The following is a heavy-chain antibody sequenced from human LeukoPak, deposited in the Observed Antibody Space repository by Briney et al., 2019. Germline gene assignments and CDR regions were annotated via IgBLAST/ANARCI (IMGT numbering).Heavy chain of an antibody. CDR1: GYTLTELS. J-gene: IGHJ4*02. CDR3: ARDTSDYGDY. Sequence: ASVKVSCKVSGYTLTELSMHWVRQAPGKGLEWMGGFDPEDGETIYAQKFQGRVTMTTDTSTSTAYMELRSLRSDDTAVYYCARDTSDYGDYWGQGTLVTVSS. D-gene: IGHD2/OR15-2a*01. V-gene: IGHV1-24*01. CDR2: FDPEDGET.